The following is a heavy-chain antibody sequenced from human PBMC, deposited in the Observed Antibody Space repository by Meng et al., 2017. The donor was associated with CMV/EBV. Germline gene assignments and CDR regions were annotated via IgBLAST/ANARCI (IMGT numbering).Heavy chain of an antibody. D-gene: IGHD1-26*01. V-gene: IGHV1-69*01. CDR1: GGRLRSYE. Sequence: GGRLRSYENSWVRKANGKGSEWMGGIINRYGTANYAKKVQGRVKITADESTSTAYMELSRLRSEETDVYYCARDGKSIVGATHFDYWGQGTLVTVS. CDR2: IINRYGTA. CDR3: ARDGKSIVGATHFDY. J-gene: IGHJ4*02.